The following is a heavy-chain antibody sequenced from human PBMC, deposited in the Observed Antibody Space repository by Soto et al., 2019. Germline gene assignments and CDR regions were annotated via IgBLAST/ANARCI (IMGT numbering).Heavy chain of an antibody. CDR2: INAGNGNT. D-gene: IGHD6-19*01. V-gene: IGHV1-3*01. J-gene: IGHJ4*02. CDR3: ARDLGGWPDY. Sequence: ASVKVSCKASGGTFSSYAISWVRQAPGQRLEWMGGINAGNGNTKYSQKFQDRVTITRDTSASTAYMELSSLRSEDTAVYYCARDLGGWPDYWGQGTLVTVSS. CDR1: GGTFSSYA.